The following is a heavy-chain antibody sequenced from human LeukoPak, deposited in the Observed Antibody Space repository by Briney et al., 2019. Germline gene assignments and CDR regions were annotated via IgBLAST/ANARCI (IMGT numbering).Heavy chain of an antibody. Sequence: GASVTVSCKASVGTFSSYAISWVRQAPGQGLGWMGRIIPILGIANYAQKFQGRVTITADKSTSTAYMELSSLRSEDTAVYYCARPIVGATTWDLDYWGQGTLVTVSS. CDR3: ARPIVGATTWDLDY. CDR1: VGTFSSYA. D-gene: IGHD1-26*01. V-gene: IGHV1-69*10. J-gene: IGHJ4*02. CDR2: IIPILGIA.